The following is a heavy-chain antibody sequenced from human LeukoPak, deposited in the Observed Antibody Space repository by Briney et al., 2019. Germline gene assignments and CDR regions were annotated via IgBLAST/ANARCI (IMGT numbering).Heavy chain of an antibody. CDR2: ISYDGSNK. V-gene: IGHV3-30*04. CDR1: GFTFSSYA. D-gene: IGHD2-2*01. Sequence: GGSLRLSCAASGFTFSSYAMHWVRQAPGKGLERVAVISYDGSNKYYADSVKGRFTISRDNSKNTLYLQMNSLRAEDTAVYYCARKSCSSTSCYSHFDYWGQGTLVTVSS. J-gene: IGHJ4*02. CDR3: ARKSCSSTSCYSHFDY.